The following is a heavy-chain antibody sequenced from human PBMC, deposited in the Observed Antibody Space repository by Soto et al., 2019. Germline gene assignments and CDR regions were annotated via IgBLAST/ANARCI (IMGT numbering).Heavy chain of an antibody. CDR3: ARDRGYNGYSFDY. V-gene: IGHV1-69*01. CDR1: GGTFRHYA. D-gene: IGHD5-12*01. CDR2: VIPIFGTT. Sequence: QVQLVQSGAEVKKPGSSVKVSCKASGGTFRHYAISWVRQAPGQGLEWMGGVIPIFGTTKYAQKFQGRVTITADESTGTAYMELSSLKSEDSAVYYCARDRGYNGYSFDYWGQGTLVAVSS. J-gene: IGHJ4*02.